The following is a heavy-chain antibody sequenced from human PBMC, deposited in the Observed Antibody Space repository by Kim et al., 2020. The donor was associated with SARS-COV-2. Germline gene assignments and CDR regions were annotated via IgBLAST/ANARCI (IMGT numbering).Heavy chain of an antibody. J-gene: IGHJ4*02. Sequence: GGSTYYADTVQGRFTISRDNSKNTLYLQMNSLRAEDTAVYYCARGSGSHDYWGQGTLVTVSS. D-gene: IGHD3-10*01. V-gene: IGHV3-23*01. CDR3: ARGSGSHDY. CDR2: GGST.